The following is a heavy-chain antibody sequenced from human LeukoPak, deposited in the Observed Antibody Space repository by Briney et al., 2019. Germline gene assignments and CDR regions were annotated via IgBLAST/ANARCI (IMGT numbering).Heavy chain of an antibody. CDR3: TRANAEAARFYYYYGMDV. V-gene: IGHV3-73*01. CDR1: GFTFSGSA. CDR2: IRSKANSYAT. Sequence: GGSLKLSCSASGFTFSGSAMHWVRPASGKGLEWVGRIRSKANSYATAYAASVKGRFTISRDDSKNTAYLQMNSLKTEDTAVYYCTRANAEAARFYYYYGMDVWGQGTTVTVSS. D-gene: IGHD2-15*01. J-gene: IGHJ6*02.